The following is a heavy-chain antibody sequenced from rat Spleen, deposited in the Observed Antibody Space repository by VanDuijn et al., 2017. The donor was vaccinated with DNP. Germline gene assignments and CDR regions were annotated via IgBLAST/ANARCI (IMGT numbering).Heavy chain of an antibody. CDR3: VREEFGVDY. J-gene: IGHJ2*01. CDR2: INKDSTTI. D-gene: IGHD4-3*01. Sequence: EVKLVESGGGLVQPGRSLKLSCAASGFNFNDYWMGWVRQAPGKGLEWIGEINKDSTTIKYTPSLKDKFTVTRDNAQNTLYLQMSKLGSEDTAIYYCVREEFGVDYWGQGVMVTVSS. V-gene: IGHV4-2*01. CDR1: GFNFNDYW.